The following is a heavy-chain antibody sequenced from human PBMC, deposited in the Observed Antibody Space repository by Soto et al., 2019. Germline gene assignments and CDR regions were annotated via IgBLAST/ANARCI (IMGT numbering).Heavy chain of an antibody. J-gene: IGHJ5*02. Sequence: GESLKISCTGFGYSFTTFWVSWVRQTPGKGLEWMGTIDPSDSHTNYSPSFQGHVTISVDKSISTPYLQWGSLKASDTAIYYCARLYCTLNICYSWLDPWGQGTLVTVSS. CDR1: GYSFTTFW. CDR3: ARLYCTLNICYSWLDP. V-gene: IGHV5-10-1*01. CDR2: IDPSDSHT. D-gene: IGHD2-8*01.